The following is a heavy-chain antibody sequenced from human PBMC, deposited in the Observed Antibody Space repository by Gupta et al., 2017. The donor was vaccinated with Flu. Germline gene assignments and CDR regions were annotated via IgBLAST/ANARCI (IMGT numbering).Heavy chain of an antibody. D-gene: IGHD6-6*01. CDR1: GFTFSCYW. J-gene: IGHJ4*02. Sequence: EVQLVESGGGLAQPGGSLRLSCAASGFTFSCYWMHWVRQTPEKGLVWVSRINRDGSDTNYADFVKGRFTISRDNAKNTVYLQMNSLRAEDTAVYYCARDLGARDDYWGQGTLVTVSS. CDR3: ARDLGARDDY. V-gene: IGHV3-74*01. CDR2: INRDGSDT.